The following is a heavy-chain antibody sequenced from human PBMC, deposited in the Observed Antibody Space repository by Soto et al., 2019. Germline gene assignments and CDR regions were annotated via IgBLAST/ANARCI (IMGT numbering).Heavy chain of an antibody. Sequence: GGSLRLSCVGTGLSFDTYNMNWVRRAPGKGLEWVSYISWNSGTIYYADSVKGRFTVARDNAKNSLYLQMYSLRVEDTAVYYCARGVGNFDSWGQGTLVTVSS. D-gene: IGHD1-1*01. CDR2: ISWNSGTI. CDR3: ARGVGNFDS. J-gene: IGHJ4*02. CDR1: GLSFDTYN. V-gene: IGHV3-48*04.